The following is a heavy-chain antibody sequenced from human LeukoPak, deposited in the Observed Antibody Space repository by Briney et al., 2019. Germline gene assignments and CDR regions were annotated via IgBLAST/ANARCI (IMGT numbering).Heavy chain of an antibody. Sequence: SVKVSCKASGGTFSSYAISWVQQAPGQGLEWMGRIVPILGIANYAQKFQGRVTITADKSTSTAYMELSSLRSEDTAVYYCARVGDILTGWFYYYSMDVWGQGTTVTVSS. CDR1: GGTFSSYA. J-gene: IGHJ6*02. V-gene: IGHV1-69*04. CDR2: IVPILGIA. CDR3: ARVGDILTGWFYYYSMDV. D-gene: IGHD3-9*01.